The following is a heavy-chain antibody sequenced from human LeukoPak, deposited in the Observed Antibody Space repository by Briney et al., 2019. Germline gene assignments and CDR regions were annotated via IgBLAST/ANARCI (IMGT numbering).Heavy chain of an antibody. CDR3: ARPPYSYGYRGPWYFDL. Sequence: SETLSLTCSVSGGSISSSSYFWGWIRQPPGRGLEWIASVHYSGSTYYNPSLKSRVTISIDTFKNQFSLKLTSVTAADTAVYYCARPPYSYGYRGPWYFDLWGRGTLVTVSS. D-gene: IGHD5-18*01. V-gene: IGHV4-39*01. CDR2: VHYSGST. CDR1: GGSISSSSYF. J-gene: IGHJ2*01.